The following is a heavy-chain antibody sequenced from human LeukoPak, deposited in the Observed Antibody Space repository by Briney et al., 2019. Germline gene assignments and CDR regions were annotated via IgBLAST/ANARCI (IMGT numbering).Heavy chain of an antibody. D-gene: IGHD6-13*01. J-gene: IGHJ4*02. CDR1: GFTFSSYG. Sequence: GGSLRLSCAASGFTFSSYGMHWVRQAPGKGLEWVAFIRYDGSNKYYADSVKGRFTISRDNSKNTLYLQMNSLRAEDTAVYYCAKFPVGAAAAGNLEIDYWGQGTLVTVSS. V-gene: IGHV3-30*02. CDR2: IRYDGSNK. CDR3: AKFPVGAAAAGNLEIDY.